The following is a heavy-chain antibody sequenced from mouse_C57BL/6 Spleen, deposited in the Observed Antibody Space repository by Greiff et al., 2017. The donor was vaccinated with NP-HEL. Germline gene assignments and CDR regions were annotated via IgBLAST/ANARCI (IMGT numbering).Heavy chain of an antibody. Sequence: QVQLKQSGAELVRPGTSVKMSCKASGYTFTNYWIGWAKQRPGHGLEWIGDIYPGGGYTNYNEKFKGKATLTADKSSSTAYMQFSSLTSEDSAIYYCARDRYDYDGRVHYFDYWGQGTTLTVSS. J-gene: IGHJ2*01. CDR1: GYTFTNYW. CDR3: ARDRYDYDGRVHYFDY. V-gene: IGHV1-63*01. CDR2: IYPGGGYT. D-gene: IGHD2-4*01.